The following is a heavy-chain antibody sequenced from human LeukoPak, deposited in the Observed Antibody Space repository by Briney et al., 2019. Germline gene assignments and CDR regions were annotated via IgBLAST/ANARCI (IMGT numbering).Heavy chain of an antibody. CDR3: AKGGVYGDYYFDY. D-gene: IGHD4-17*01. Sequence: GGSLRLSCAASGFTFTDHFMDWVRQAPGKGLEWVSVISGSGGDTYYADSVKGRFTISGDNSKNTVYLQMNSLRAEDTALYYCAKGGVYGDYYFDYWGQGTLVTVSS. CDR2: ISGSGGDT. V-gene: IGHV3-23*01. J-gene: IGHJ4*02. CDR1: GFTFTDHF.